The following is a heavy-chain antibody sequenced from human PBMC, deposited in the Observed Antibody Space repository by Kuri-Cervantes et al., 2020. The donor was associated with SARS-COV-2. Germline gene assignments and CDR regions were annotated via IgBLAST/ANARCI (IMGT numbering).Heavy chain of an antibody. V-gene: IGHV3-30-3*01. D-gene: IGHD6-19*01. CDR2: IPYDGSNK. CDR3: ARGAVAGTLYYYYYGMDV. Sequence: GESLKISCAASGFTVSSNYMSWVRQAPGKGLEWVAVIPYDGSNKYYADSVKGRFTISRDNSKNTLYLQMNSLRAEDTAVYYCARGAVAGTLYYYYYGMDVWGQGTTVTVSS. J-gene: IGHJ6*02. CDR1: GFTVSSNY.